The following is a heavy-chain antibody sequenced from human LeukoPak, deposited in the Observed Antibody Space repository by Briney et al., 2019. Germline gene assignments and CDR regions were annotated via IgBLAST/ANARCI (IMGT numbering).Heavy chain of an antibody. CDR2: IKQDGSEK. CDR3: ARDGSGSYSDY. CDR1: GFTFSSYW. D-gene: IGHD3-10*01. Sequence: GGSLILSCAASGFTFSSYWMSWVRQAPGKGLEWVANIKQDGSEKYYVDSVKGRFTISRDNAKNSLYLQMNSLRAEDTAVYYCARDGSGSYSDYWGQGTLVTVSS. V-gene: IGHV3-7*05. J-gene: IGHJ4*02.